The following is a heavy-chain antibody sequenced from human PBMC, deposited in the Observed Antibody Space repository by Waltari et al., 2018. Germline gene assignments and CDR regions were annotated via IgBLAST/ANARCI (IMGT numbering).Heavy chain of an antibody. D-gene: IGHD3-22*01. CDR1: GGTFSSYA. CDR2: IIPIFGTA. Sequence: QVQLVQSGAEVKKPGSSVKVSCKASGGTFSSYAISWVRQPPGQGLEWMGGIIPIFGTANYAQKFQGRVTITADESTSTAYMELSSLRSEDTAVYYCARGSYDSSGYYCGFDYWGQGTLVTVSS. J-gene: IGHJ4*02. V-gene: IGHV1-69*01. CDR3: ARGSYDSSGYYCGFDY.